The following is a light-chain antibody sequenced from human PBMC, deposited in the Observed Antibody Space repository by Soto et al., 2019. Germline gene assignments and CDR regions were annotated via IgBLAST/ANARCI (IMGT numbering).Light chain of an antibody. V-gene: IGLV1-40*01. Sequence: QSVLTQPPSLSGTPGQRVTISCSGSSSNIGAGYDVHWYQQLPGTAPKLLIYGNSNRPSGVPDRFSGSKSGTSASLAITGLQAEDEADYYCQSYDSSDYVFGTGTKAPS. CDR3: QSYDSSDYV. J-gene: IGLJ1*01. CDR1: SSNIGAGYD. CDR2: GNS.